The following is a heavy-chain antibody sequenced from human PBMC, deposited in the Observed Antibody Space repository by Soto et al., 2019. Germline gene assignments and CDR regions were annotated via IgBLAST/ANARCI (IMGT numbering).Heavy chain of an antibody. D-gene: IGHD2-2*03. J-gene: IGHJ5*02. V-gene: IGHV5-51*01. CDR2: IYPGDSDT. Sequence: PGESLKISCKGSGYSFGMFWIGWVRQTPGKGLEYMGIIYPGDSDTKYNPSFQGQVTMSVDKSINTAYLQWRSLKASDTAIYYCVRHAFTMDRGPFDPWGQGTQVTVSS. CDR1: GYSFGMFW. CDR3: VRHAFTMDRGPFDP.